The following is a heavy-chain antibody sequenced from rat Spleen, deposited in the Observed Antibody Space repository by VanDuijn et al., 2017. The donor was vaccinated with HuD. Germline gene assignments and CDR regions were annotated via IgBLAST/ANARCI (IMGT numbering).Heavy chain of an antibody. V-gene: IGHV5-31*01. CDR3: ARDRVPKYKDFDY. J-gene: IGHJ2*01. D-gene: IGHD1-4*01. CDR2: ITNFAGRT. Sequence: EVQLVESGGGLVQPGRSLNLSCVASGFTFNNYWMTWIRQAPGKGLEWVASITNFAGRTHYPDSVKGRFTISRDIAKSTLFLQMNSLKSEDTATYYCARDRVPKYKDFDYWGQGVMVTVSS. CDR1: GFTFNNYW.